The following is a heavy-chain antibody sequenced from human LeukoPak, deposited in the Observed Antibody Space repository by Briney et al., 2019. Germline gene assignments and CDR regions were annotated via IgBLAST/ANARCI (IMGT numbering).Heavy chain of an antibody. V-gene: IGHV3-30*02. J-gene: IGHJ6*04. Sequence: GGSLRLSCAASGFMFSSYGMHWVRQAPGKGLEWVAFIRYDESNKYYADSVKGRFTISRDNAKNSLYLQMNSLRAEDTAVYYCAELGITMIGGVWGKGTTVTISS. CDR1: GFMFSSYG. CDR2: IRYDESNK. D-gene: IGHD3-10*02. CDR3: AELGITMIGGV.